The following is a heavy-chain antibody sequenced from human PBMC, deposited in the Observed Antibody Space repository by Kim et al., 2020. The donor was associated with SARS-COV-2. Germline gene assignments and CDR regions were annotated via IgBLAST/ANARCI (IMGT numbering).Heavy chain of an antibody. Sequence: SETLSLTCTVSGGSISSGGYYWSWIRQHPGKGLEWIGYIYYSGSTYYNPSLKSRVTISVDTSKNQFSLKLSSVTAADTAVYYCAREHIVGSSYFDYWGQGTLVTVSS. D-gene: IGHD1-26*01. CDR2: IYYSGST. V-gene: IGHV4-31*03. CDR3: AREHIVGSSYFDY. CDR1: GGSISSGGYY. J-gene: IGHJ4*02.